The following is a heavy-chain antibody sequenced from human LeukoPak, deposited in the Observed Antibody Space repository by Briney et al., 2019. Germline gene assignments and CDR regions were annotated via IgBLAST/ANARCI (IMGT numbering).Heavy chain of an antibody. Sequence: GESLKISCKGSGYRFTSYLIGWGRQMPGKGLEWMGSIYPGDSDTRYSPSFQGQVTISADKSIPTAYVQWSSLKASDTAMYYCATPQVSGWNFDYWGQGTLVTVSS. J-gene: IGHJ4*02. V-gene: IGHV5-51*01. D-gene: IGHD6-19*01. CDR3: ATPQVSGWNFDY. CDR2: IYPGDSDT. CDR1: GYRFTSYL.